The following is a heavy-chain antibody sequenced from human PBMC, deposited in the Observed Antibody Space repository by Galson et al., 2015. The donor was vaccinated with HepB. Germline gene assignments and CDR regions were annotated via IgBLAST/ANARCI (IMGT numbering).Heavy chain of an antibody. J-gene: IGHJ4*02. D-gene: IGHD6-19*01. Sequence: SLRLSCAASGFTFSSYAMHWVRQAPGKGLEWVAVISYDGSNKYYADSVKGRFTISRDNSKNTLYLQMNSLRAEDTAVYYCAKYSSGWHTGLDYWGQGTLVTVSS. V-gene: IGHV3-30*04. CDR3: AKYSSGWHTGLDY. CDR2: ISYDGSNK. CDR1: GFTFSSYA.